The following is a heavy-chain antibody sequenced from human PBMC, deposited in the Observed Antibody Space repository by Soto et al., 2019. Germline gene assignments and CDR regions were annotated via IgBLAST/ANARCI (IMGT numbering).Heavy chain of an antibody. J-gene: IGHJ4*02. Sequence: KPSETLSLTCTVSGGSISSGDYYWSWIRQPPGKGLEWIGYIYYSGSTYYNPSLKSRVTISVDTSKNQFSLKLSSVTAADTAVYYCAREDDSSGYEDWGQGTLVTVSS. CDR3: AREDDSSGYED. D-gene: IGHD3-22*01. V-gene: IGHV4-30-4*01. CDR1: GGSISSGDYY. CDR2: IYYSGST.